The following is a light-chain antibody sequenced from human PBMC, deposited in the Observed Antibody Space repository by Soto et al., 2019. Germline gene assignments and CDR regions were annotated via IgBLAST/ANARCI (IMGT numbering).Light chain of an antibody. V-gene: IGKV4-1*01. J-gene: IGKJ2*01. CDR2: WAS. CDR1: QTIFYNSRNKDF. Sequence: DIVMTQSPDSLAVSLGERATINCKSSQTIFYNSRNKDFLAWYQQKPGHPPKLLIYWASTRESGVPDRFSGSGSGTDFTLTISSLQAEDVALYFCQQDLTTPHTFGQGTRLEIK. CDR3: QQDLTTPHT.